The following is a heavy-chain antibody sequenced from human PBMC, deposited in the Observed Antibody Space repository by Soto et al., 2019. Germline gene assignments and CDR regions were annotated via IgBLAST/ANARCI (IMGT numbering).Heavy chain of an antibody. D-gene: IGHD2-2*01. J-gene: IGHJ4*02. CDR2: ISNVGDSS. V-gene: IGHV3-48*03. CDR1: GFTFRSYE. CDR3: ARVYCSTTTCHVQAFDS. Sequence: GGSLRPSCAASGFTFRSYEMNWVRQAPGKTLEWVSYISNVGDSSYYADSVKGRFTISRDNAKNSLYLQMNSLRVEDTAVYYCARVYCSTTTCHVQAFDSWGQGTLVTVSS.